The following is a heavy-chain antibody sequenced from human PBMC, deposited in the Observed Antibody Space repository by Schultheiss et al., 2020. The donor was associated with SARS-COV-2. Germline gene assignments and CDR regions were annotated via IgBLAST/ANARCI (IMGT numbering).Heavy chain of an antibody. CDR2: ISWDGGST. J-gene: IGHJ4*02. CDR3: AKDQSSSWANYFDY. Sequence: GGSLRLSCAASGFTFDDYAMHWVRQAPVKGLEWVSLISWDGGSTYYADSVKGRFTISRDNSKNSLYLQMNSLRAEDTALYYCAKDQSSSWANYFDYWGQGTLVTVSS. D-gene: IGHD6-13*01. CDR1: GFTFDDYA. V-gene: IGHV3-43D*04.